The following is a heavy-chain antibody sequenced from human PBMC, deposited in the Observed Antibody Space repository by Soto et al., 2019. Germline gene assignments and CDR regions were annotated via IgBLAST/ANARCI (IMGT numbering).Heavy chain of an antibody. J-gene: IGHJ5*02. D-gene: IGHD6-13*01. V-gene: IGHV4-59*01. CDR2: IYYSGST. Sequence: SETLSLTCTVSGGSISSYYWSWIRQPPGKGLEWIGYIYYSGSTNYNPSLKSRVTISVDTSKNQFSLKLSSVTAADTAVYYCARDLGIAAAGNNWFDPWGQGTLVTVSS. CDR1: GGSISSYY. CDR3: ARDLGIAAAGNNWFDP.